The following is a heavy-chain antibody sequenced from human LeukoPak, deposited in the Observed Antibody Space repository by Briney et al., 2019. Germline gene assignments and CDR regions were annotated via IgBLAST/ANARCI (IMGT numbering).Heavy chain of an antibody. Sequence: PSETLSLTCTVSGYSISSGYYWSWIRQPPGKGLEWIGEINHSGSTYYNPSLKSRVTISVDTSKNQFSLKLSSVTAADTAVYYCARFSSSTSTPFGPWGQGTLVTVSS. V-gene: IGHV4-38-2*02. J-gene: IGHJ5*02. CDR3: ARFSSSTSTPFGP. D-gene: IGHD2-2*01. CDR1: GYSISSGYY. CDR2: INHSGST.